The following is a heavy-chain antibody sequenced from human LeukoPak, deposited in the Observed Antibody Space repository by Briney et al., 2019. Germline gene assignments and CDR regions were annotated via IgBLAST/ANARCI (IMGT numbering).Heavy chain of an antibody. J-gene: IGHJ4*02. Sequence: GGSLRLSCAASGFTFSSYAMSWVRQARGKGVEWVSVINGVGVATYCADSVKGRFAISRDTSKNTLYLQINSLTAEDTAVYYCARAPGSSVSIAARPYYFDYWGQGALVTVSS. CDR1: GFTFSSYA. V-gene: IGHV3-23*01. CDR2: INGVGVAT. CDR3: ARAPGSSVSIAARPYYFDY. D-gene: IGHD6-6*01.